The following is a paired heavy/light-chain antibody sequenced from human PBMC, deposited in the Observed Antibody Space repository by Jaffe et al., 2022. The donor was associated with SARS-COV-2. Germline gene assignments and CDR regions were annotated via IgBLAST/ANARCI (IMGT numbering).Light chain of an antibody. CDR3: LQYFGTPRT. V-gene: IGKV4-1*01. CDR2: WAS. J-gene: IGKJ1*01. Sequence: DIVMTQSPDSLAVSLGERATINCKSSQSLLYNSNNKNYLGWYQQKPGQPPKLLIYWASTRESGVPDRFSGSGSGTDFTLTISSLQAEDVALYYCLQYFGTPRTFGQGTKVEIK. CDR1: QSLLYNSNNKNY.
Heavy chain of an antibody. D-gene: IGHD3-22*01. J-gene: IGHJ5*02. V-gene: IGHV4-59*01. CDR2: IHSSGST. CDR3: VRGHYDSRGYSEPFDP. Sequence: QVQLQESGPGLVKPSETLSLTCTVSGGSLNNYYWSWIRQPPGKRLEWIGYIHSSGSTNYNPSLKSRATISVATSKNQFSLKLSSVNTADTAVYYCVRGHYDSRGYSEPFDPWGQGTLVTVSS. CDR1: GGSLNNYY.